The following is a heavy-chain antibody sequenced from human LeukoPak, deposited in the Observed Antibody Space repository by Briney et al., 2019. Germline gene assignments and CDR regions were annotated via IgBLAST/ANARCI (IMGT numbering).Heavy chain of an antibody. J-gene: IGHJ4*02. V-gene: IGHV3-64D*06. CDR2: ISSNGGST. Sequence: GGSLRLSCSASGFTFSRYAMHWVRQAPGKGLEYVSAISSNGGSTYYADSVKGRFTISRDNSKNSLYLQMSSLRAEDTAVYYCVKDGAIDVVRGVISPFDYWGQGTLVTVSS. D-gene: IGHD3-10*01. CDR1: GFTFSRYA. CDR3: VKDGAIDVVRGVISPFDY.